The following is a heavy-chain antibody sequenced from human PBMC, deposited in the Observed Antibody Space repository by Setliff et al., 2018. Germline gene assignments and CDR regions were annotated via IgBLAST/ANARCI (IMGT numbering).Heavy chain of an antibody. V-gene: IGHV1-46*01. J-gene: IGHJ6*02. Sequence: ASVKVSCKASGYTFTSYYIHWVRQAPGQGLEWMGVINPKNGGATYPQNLQGRVTMTRDTSMSTVYMELSSLRFEDTTVYYCARERAGGRGFTFGAIYYYYGMDVWGQGTTVTVSS. CDR1: GYTFTSYY. CDR3: ARERAGGRGFTFGAIYYYYGMDV. D-gene: IGHD3-16*01. CDR2: INPKNGGA.